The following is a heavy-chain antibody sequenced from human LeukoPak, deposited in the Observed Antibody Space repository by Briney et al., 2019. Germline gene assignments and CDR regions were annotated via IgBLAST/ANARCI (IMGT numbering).Heavy chain of an antibody. V-gene: IGHV3-7*01. CDR2: MNQDGAKK. Sequence: GGSLRLSCAASGFTFSSYWMIWVRQAPGKGLEWVAYMNQDGAKKSYVDSVKGRFTISRDNAKSSLSLQMNSLGAEDTAVYYCTRATNTDQWGQGTLVTVSS. J-gene: IGHJ4*02. CDR1: GFTFSSYW. CDR3: TRATNTDQ.